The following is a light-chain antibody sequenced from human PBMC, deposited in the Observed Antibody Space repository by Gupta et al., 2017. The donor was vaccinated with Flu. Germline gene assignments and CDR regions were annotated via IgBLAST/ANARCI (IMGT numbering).Light chain of an antibody. Sequence: DIVLTQTPLSSAVTLGQPAYISCRSSRSLVHGDGNTYLSWLQQRPGQPPRLLIYKVSNRFSGVPDRFSGSGEGTDFTLIISRGEAEDVGVYYCMQATQYPHLTFGGGTKVEIE. CDR3: MQATQYPHLT. CDR2: KVS. CDR1: RSLVHGDGNTY. V-gene: IGKV2-24*01. J-gene: IGKJ4*01.